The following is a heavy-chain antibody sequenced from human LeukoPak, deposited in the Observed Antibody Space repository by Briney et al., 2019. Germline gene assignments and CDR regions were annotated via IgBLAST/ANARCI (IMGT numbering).Heavy chain of an antibody. CDR2: INPNSGGT. V-gene: IGHV1-2*06. CDR1: GYTFTGYY. D-gene: IGHD6-19*01. Sequence: GASVNVSFKASGYTFTGYYMHWVRQAPGQGLEWMGRINPNSGGTNYAQKFQGRVTMTRDTSISTAYMELSRLRSDDTAVYYCARETPYGIAVAGILGYWGQGTLVTVSS. J-gene: IGHJ4*02. CDR3: ARETPYGIAVAGILGY.